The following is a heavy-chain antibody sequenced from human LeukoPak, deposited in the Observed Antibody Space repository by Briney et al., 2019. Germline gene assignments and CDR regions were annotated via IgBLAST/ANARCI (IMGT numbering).Heavy chain of an antibody. Sequence: GGSLRLSCAASGFTFDDYGMSWVRQAPGKGLEWVSGINWNGGSTGYADSVKGRFTISRDNAKNSLYLQMNSLRAEDTDLYHCARASSGWFRNAFDIWGQGTMVTVSS. D-gene: IGHD6-19*01. J-gene: IGHJ3*02. CDR1: GFTFDDYG. CDR2: INWNGGST. V-gene: IGHV3-20*01. CDR3: ARASSGWFRNAFDI.